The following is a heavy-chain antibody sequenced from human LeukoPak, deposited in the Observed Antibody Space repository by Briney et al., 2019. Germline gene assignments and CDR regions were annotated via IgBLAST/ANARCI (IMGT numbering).Heavy chain of an antibody. D-gene: IGHD3-22*01. J-gene: IGHJ4*02. Sequence: SETLSLTCAVYGGSFSGYYWSWIRQPPGKGLEWIGYIYYSGSTNYNPSLKSRVTISVDTSKNQFSLKLSSVTAADTAVYYCAREDHQGDSNDYWGQGTLVTVSS. CDR1: GGSFSGYY. CDR2: IYYSGST. V-gene: IGHV4-59*01. CDR3: AREDHQGDSNDY.